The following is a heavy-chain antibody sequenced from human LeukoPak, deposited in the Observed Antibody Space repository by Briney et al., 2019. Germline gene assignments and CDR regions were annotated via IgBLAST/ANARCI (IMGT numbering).Heavy chain of an antibody. V-gene: IGHV1-2*02. J-gene: IGHJ4*02. CDR3: GRDPTDGYAHADY. D-gene: IGHD5-24*01. Sequence: ASVKVSCKASGYTLTDHHILWLRQVPGQGLEWVGWIKANSGATKYAQDFQGRVSMTRDATTNTAYMGLRSLRSDDTAIYYCGRDPTDGYAHADYWGQGTLVTVSS. CDR1: GYTLTDHH. CDR2: IKANSGAT.